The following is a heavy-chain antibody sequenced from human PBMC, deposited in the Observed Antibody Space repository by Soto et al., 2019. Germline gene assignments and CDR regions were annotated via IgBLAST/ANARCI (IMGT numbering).Heavy chain of an antibody. CDR3: AKEYSSSSDFDY. Sequence: PGGSLRLSCAASGFTFSSYGMHWVRQAPGKGLEWVAVISYDGSNKYYADSVKGRFTISRDNSKNTLYLQMNSLRAEDTAVYYCAKEYSSSSDFDYWGQGTLVTVSS. J-gene: IGHJ4*02. CDR2: ISYDGSNK. D-gene: IGHD6-6*01. CDR1: GFTFSSYG. V-gene: IGHV3-30*18.